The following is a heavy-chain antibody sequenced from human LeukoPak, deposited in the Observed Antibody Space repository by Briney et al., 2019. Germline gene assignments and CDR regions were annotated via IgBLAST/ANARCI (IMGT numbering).Heavy chain of an antibody. Sequence: PGGSLRLSCAASGFTFSSYAMSWVRQAPGKGLEWVSAISGSGGSTYYADSVKGRFTISRDNSKNTLYLQMNSLRAEDTAVYYCAKDISYYYDSSGYYPYWGQGTLVTVSS. CDR1: GFTFSSYA. CDR3: AKDISYYYDSSGYYPY. V-gene: IGHV3-23*01. J-gene: IGHJ4*02. CDR2: ISGSGGST. D-gene: IGHD3-22*01.